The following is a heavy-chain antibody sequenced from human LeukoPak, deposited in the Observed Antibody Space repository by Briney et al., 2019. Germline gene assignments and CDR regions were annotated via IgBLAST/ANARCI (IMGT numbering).Heavy chain of an antibody. J-gene: IGHJ4*02. Sequence: SETLSLICAVYGGSFSGYYWSWIRQPPGKGLEWIGEINHSGSTNYNPSLKSRVTISVDTSKNQFSLKLSSVTAADTAVYYCARPDYGEAPWGQGTLVTVSS. CDR3: ARPDYGEAP. CDR2: INHSGST. CDR1: GGSFSGYY. V-gene: IGHV4-34*01. D-gene: IGHD4-17*01.